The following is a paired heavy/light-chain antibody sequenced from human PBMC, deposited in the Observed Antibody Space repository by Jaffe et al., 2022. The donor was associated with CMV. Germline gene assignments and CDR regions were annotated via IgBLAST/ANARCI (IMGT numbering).Heavy chain of an antibody. D-gene: IGHD3-9*01. J-gene: IGHJ4*02. CDR1: GGSISNYF. V-gene: IGHV4-59*08. CDR2: IYYNGNT. CDR3: ARRDDNSRRWYFDN. Sequence: QVQLQESGPGLVKPSETLSLTCTVSGGSISNYFWHWIRQPPGKGLEWIGYIYYNGNTNYNPSLRTRVTMSLDTSKNQFSLRLNSVTAADTAVYYCARRDDNSRRWYFDNWGQGNLVTVSS.
Light chain of an antibody. J-gene: IGKJ4*01. CDR3: QQRSKWPLT. CDR1: QSIDNS. Sequence: EIVLTQSPGTLSLSPGERATLSCRASQSIDNSLDWYQQKPGQAPRLLIYGASNRATGIPARFSGSGSGTDFTLAISSLEPEDFAVYHCQQRSKWPLTFGGGTKVEIK. V-gene: IGKV3-11*01. CDR2: GAS.